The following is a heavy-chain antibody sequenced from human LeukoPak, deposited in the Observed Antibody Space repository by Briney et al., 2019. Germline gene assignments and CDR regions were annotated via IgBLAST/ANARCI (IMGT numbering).Heavy chain of an antibody. CDR1: GGTFSSYA. CDR2: IIPIFGTA. J-gene: IGHJ4*02. D-gene: IGHD5-18*01. CDR3: ARGGYSYGYAIDY. Sequence: SVKVSCKASGGTFSSYAISWVRQAPGQGLEWMGGIIPIFGTANYTQKFQGRVTITADESTSTAYMELGSLRSEDTAVYYCARGGYSYGYAIDYWGQGTLVTVSS. V-gene: IGHV1-69*13.